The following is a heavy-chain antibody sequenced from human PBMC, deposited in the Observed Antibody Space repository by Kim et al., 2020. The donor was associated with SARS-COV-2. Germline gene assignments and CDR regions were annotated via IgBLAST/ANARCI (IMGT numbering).Heavy chain of an antibody. CDR1: GFTFRNAW. V-gene: IGHV3-15*01. CDR2: IRSVPEGGTT. J-gene: IGHJ6*02. D-gene: IGHD2-21*02. Sequence: GGSLRLSCVVSGFTFRNAWMSWVRQAPGKGLEWVGRIRSVPEGGTTDYAAPVKGRFTISRDDSKNTLYLQMDSLETEDTAVYYCTRVHVVATNTGGSYFFYYAMDVWGQGTTVTVFS. CDR3: TRVHVVATNTGGSYFFYYAMDV.